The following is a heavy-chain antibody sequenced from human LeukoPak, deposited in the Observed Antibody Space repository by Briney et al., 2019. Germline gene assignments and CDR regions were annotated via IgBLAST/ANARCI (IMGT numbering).Heavy chain of an antibody. CDR2: TYYRSKWYN. J-gene: IGHJ4*02. V-gene: IGHV6-1*01. CDR3: ARDGADRSSSWYYYFDY. CDR1: GDSASRNSAA. D-gene: IGHD6-13*01. Sequence: SQTPCLTSAISGDSASRNSAAWHWIRQSPSRGLEWLGRTYYRSKWYNGYAVSVRSRITINADTSKNQFSLHLNSVTPEDTAVYYCARDGADRSSSWYYYFDYWGEPGLVSVSS.